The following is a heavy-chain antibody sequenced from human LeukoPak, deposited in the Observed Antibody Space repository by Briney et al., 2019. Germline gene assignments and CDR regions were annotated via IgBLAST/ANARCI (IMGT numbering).Heavy chain of an antibody. CDR2: ISPEGSDK. D-gene: IGHD2-2*01. CDR3: ARVQVAVQSVFDYFDY. Sequence: GGSLRLSCAASGFTVSSNYMSWVRQAPGKGLEWVANISPEGSDKYYKDSVKGRFTVSRDNAKDSLYLQMNSLRAEDTAVYFCARVQVAVQSVFDYFDYWGQGTLVTVSS. CDR1: GFTVSSNY. V-gene: IGHV3-7*01. J-gene: IGHJ4*02.